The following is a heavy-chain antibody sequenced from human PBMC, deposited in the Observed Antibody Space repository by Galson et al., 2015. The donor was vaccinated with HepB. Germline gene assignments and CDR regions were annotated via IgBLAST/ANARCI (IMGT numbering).Heavy chain of an antibody. D-gene: IGHD6-19*01. CDR1: GFTFSHYG. CDR3: AKDPYLYSALAGTMAGFDY. V-gene: IGHV3-30*18. J-gene: IGHJ4*02. Sequence: SLRLSCAASGFTFSHYGMHWGRQAPGKGLEWVAVISYDGSNKYYADSVKGRFTISRDNSKNTLYLQMNSLRAEDTALYYCAKDPYLYSALAGTMAGFDYWGQGTLVTVSS. CDR2: ISYDGSNK.